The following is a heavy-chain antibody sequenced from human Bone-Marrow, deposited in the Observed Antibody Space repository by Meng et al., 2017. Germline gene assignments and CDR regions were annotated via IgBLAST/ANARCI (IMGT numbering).Heavy chain of an antibody. CDR1: GFTFSSYA. D-gene: IGHD2-15*01. CDR3: ARLVVVAAIDY. Sequence: VQLGEAGGGVVEPGRSLRLSCAASGFTFSSYAMHWVRQAPGKGLEWVAVISYDGSNKYYADSVKGRFTISRDNSKNTLYLQMNSLRAEDTAVYYCARLVVVAAIDYWGQGTLVTVSS. V-gene: IGHV3-30*01. J-gene: IGHJ4*02. CDR2: ISYDGSNK.